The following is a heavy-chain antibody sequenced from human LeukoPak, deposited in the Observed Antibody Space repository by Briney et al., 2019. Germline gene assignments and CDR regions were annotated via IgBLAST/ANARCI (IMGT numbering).Heavy chain of an antibody. CDR2: INPSGGST. CDR3: ARVIVLVTAVLDAFDV. V-gene: IGHV1-46*01. D-gene: IGHD2-21*02. CDR1: GYTFTSYY. Sequence: ASVKVSCKASGYTFTSYYMNWVRQAPGQGLEWMGEINPSGGSTRYDQKFQGRVTLTGDTSTSTVYMELSNLRSDDTAVYYCARVIVLVTAVLDAFDVWGQGTMVSVSS. J-gene: IGHJ3*01.